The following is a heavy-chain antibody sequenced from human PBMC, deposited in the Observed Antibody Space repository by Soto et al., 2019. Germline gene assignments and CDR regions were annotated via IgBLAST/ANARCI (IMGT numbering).Heavy chain of an antibody. J-gene: IGHJ6*02. CDR2: LSASGATT. CDR3: AKGLSGSQDYYYGMDV. V-gene: IGHV3-23*01. Sequence: EVQLLESGGGLVQPGGSLRLSCAASGFTFSTYAMTWVRQAPGKGLKWVSALSASGATTYHADSVKGRFTISRDNSENTRYLQMTILRAEDTAVYYCAKGLSGSQDYYYGMDVWGQGTTVTVSS. D-gene: IGHD1-26*01. CDR1: GFTFSTYA.